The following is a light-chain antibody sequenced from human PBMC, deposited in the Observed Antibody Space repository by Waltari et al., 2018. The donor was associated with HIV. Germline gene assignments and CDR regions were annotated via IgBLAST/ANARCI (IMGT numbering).Light chain of an antibody. CDR2: NND. J-gene: IGLJ3*02. CDR1: YSNIGSNT. Sequence: QSLLPQPPSASGTPGQRVTIPCSGSYSNIGSNTVNWPQQLPGSAPRALIYNNDQRPSGVRDRFSGSKSCTSASLAISGLQSDDQGDYYCASWDDKLDGWVFGGGTRLTVL. CDR3: ASWDDKLDGWV. V-gene: IGLV1-44*01.